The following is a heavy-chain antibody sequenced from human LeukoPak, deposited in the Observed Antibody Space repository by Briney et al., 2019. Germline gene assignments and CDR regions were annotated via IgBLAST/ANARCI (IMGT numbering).Heavy chain of an antibody. D-gene: IGHD6-13*01. Sequence: PSETLSLTCAVYGGSFSGYYRSWIRQPPGKGLEWIGYIYYSGSTNYNPSLKSRVTISVETSKNQFSLKLSSVTAADTAVYYCAREVVAAPGTVDYWGQGTLVTVSS. CDR3: AREVVAAPGTVDY. CDR2: IYYSGST. J-gene: IGHJ4*01. CDR1: GGSFSGYY. V-gene: IGHV4-59*01.